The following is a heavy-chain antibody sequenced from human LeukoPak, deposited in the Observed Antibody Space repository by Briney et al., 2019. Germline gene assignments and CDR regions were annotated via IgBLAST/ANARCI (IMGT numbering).Heavy chain of an antibody. CDR1: GGSFSGYY. CDR3: ARVPTNRSGRYYYYYGMDV. V-gene: IGHV4-34*01. Sequence: SETLSLTCAVYGGSFSGYYWSWIRQPPGKGLEWIGEINHSGSTNYNPSLKSRVTISVDTSKNQFSLKLSSVTAADTAVYYCARVPTNRSGRYYYYYGMDVWGQGATVTVSS. D-gene: IGHD6-19*01. CDR2: INHSGST. J-gene: IGHJ6*02.